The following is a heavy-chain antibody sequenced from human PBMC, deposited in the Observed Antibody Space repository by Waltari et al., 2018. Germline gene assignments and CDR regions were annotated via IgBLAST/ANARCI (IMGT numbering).Heavy chain of an antibody. Sequence: QLQLQESGPGLVKPSETLSLTCPVSGGSISSSSYYWGWIRQPPGKGLEWIGSIYYSGSTYYNPSLKSRVTISVDTSKNQFSLKLSSVTAADTAVYYCARQVGYYYYYYMDVWGKGTTVIVSS. D-gene: IGHD3-16*01. V-gene: IGHV4-39*01. J-gene: IGHJ6*03. CDR3: ARQVGYYYYYYMDV. CDR2: IYYSGST. CDR1: GGSISSSSYY.